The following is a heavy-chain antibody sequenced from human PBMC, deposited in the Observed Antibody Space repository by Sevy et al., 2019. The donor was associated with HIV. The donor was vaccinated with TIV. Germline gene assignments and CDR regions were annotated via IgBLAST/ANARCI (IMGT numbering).Heavy chain of an antibody. CDR2: INPNSGGT. Sequence: ASVKVSCKASGYTFTGYYMHWVRQAPGQGLEWMGWINPNSGGTNYAQTFQGRVTMTRDTSISTAYMELSRLRSDDTAVYYCARGGGSVDTAMMNYYYYYMDVWGKGTTVTVSS. J-gene: IGHJ6*03. CDR1: GYTFTGYY. CDR3: ARGGGSVDTAMMNYYYYYMDV. V-gene: IGHV1-2*02. D-gene: IGHD5-18*01.